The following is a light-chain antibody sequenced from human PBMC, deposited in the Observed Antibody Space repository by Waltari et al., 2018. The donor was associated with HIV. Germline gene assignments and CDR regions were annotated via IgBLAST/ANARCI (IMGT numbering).Light chain of an antibody. CDR2: YDS. Sequence: SYVLTQPPSVSVAPGKTARITCGGNHLGSKGVHWYQQKPGQAPVLVIYYDSHRPSGIPERFSGSKSGNTATLTISRVEAGDEADYYCQLWDGTGDHPGVFGTGTQVTVL. CDR3: QLWDGTGDHPGV. J-gene: IGLJ1*01. CDR1: HLGSKG. V-gene: IGLV3-21*04.